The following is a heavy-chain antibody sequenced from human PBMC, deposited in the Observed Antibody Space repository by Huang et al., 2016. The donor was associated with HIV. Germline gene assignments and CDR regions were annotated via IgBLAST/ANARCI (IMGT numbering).Heavy chain of an antibody. J-gene: IGHJ4*02. D-gene: IGHD3-22*01. Sequence: QVQLVASGGGVVQPGGSLRLSCAASGFMFSSSGMHWVRQALGGGVEWVGLIGDKGSNIYYADSVKGRFTISRDSLKNTLYLQINSLRVEDTAVYYCAKIKDYDSIGYLDYWGQGTLVTVSS. CDR1: GFMFSSSG. CDR2: IGDKGSNI. CDR3: AKIKDYDSIGYLDY. V-gene: IGHV3-30*02.